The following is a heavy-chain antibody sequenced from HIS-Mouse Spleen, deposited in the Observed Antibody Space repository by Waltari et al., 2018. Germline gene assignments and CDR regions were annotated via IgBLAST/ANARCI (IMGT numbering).Heavy chain of an antibody. Sequence: QVQLQQSGLGLVKPSQTLSLTCSISGYSVSSNSAACNWIRQSPSRGLEWLGRTYYRSKWYNDYAVSVKSRITINPDTSKNQFSLQLNSVTPEDTAVYYCARSGFVAAAGTIDYWGQGTLVTVSS. J-gene: IGHJ4*02. CDR2: TYYRSKWYN. CDR3: ARSGFVAAAGTIDY. CDR1: GYSVSSNSAA. V-gene: IGHV6-1*01. D-gene: IGHD6-13*01.